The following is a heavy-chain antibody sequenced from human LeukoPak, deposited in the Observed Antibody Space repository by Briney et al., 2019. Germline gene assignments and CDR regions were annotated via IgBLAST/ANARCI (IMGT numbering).Heavy chain of an antibody. J-gene: IGHJ3*02. CDR2: IYYSGST. CDR3: ASWGVWGSYRSLNAFDI. CDR1: GGSISSSNCY. D-gene: IGHD3-16*02. Sequence: SETLSLTCTVSGGSISSSNCYWGWIRQPPGKGLEWIGSIYYSGSTYYNPSLKSRVTISVDTSKNQFSLKLSSVTAADTAVYYCASWGVWGSYRSLNAFDIWGQGTMVTVSS. V-gene: IGHV4-39*07.